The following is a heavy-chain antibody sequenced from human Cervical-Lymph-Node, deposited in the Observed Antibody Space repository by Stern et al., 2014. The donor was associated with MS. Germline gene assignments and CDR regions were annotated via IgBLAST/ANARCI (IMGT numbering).Heavy chain of an antibody. Sequence: QVQLGQSGAEVKKPGSSVKVSCKASGGTFSRYAFSWVRQAPGQGLEWMGGLIPISGKTAYAQKFQARVTLTADESTGTAYMELRSLRSEDTAVFYCATTDTGWDNPYHFYGMDVWGQGTTVTVSS. CDR2: LIPISGKT. CDR1: GGTFSRYA. CDR3: ATTDTGWDNPYHFYGMDV. V-gene: IGHV1-69*01. J-gene: IGHJ6*02. D-gene: IGHD6-19*01.